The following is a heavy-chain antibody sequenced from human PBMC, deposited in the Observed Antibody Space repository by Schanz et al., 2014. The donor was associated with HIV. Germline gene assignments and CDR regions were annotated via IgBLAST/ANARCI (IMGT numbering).Heavy chain of an antibody. D-gene: IGHD4-4*01. CDR3: ARGPDYSSASYKFDY. J-gene: IGHJ4*02. CDR1: GFPFSSYA. CDR2: ISSSGGYI. Sequence: EVQLVESGEGLVKPGGSLRLSCTGSGFPFSSYAINWVRQAPGKGLEWLSSISSSGGYIYYADSVKGRFTISRDNSKNSVFLQMDRLRAEDTAVYYCARGPDYSSASYKFDYWGQGTPVSVYS. V-gene: IGHV3-21*06.